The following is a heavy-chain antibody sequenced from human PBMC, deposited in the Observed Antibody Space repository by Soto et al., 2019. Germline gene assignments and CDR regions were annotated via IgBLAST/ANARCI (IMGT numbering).Heavy chain of an antibody. J-gene: IGHJ6*04. V-gene: IGHV4-59*04. CDR2: IYYSGST. Sequence: SETLSLTCTVSGGSISSYYWSWIRQPPGKGLEWIGYIYYSGSTYYNPSLKSRVTISVDTSKNQFSLKLSSVTAADTAVYYCARQEQDYGDYRLWGKGTTVTVSS. D-gene: IGHD4-17*01. CDR1: GGSISSYY. CDR3: ARQEQDYGDYRL.